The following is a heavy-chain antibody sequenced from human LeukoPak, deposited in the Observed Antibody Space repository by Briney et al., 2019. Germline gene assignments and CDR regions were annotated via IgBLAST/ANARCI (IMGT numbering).Heavy chain of an antibody. CDR3: ARLSGNYPLDY. Sequence: ASVKVSCKASGYIFTNYGISWVRQAPGQGLERMGWISAYNGNTNYVQKLQGRVTMTTDTSTSTAYMEVRNLRSDDTAVYYCARLSGNYPLDYWGQGTLVTVSS. J-gene: IGHJ4*02. V-gene: IGHV1-18*01. CDR2: ISAYNGNT. D-gene: IGHD1-26*01. CDR1: GYIFTNYG.